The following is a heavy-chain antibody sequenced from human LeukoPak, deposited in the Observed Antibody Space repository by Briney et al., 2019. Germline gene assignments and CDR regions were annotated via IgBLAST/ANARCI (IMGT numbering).Heavy chain of an antibody. D-gene: IGHD6-13*01. CDR1: GFTFSSYA. J-gene: IGHJ4*02. CDR2: ISYDGSNK. Sequence: GGSLRLSCAASGFTFSSYAMHWVRQAPGKGLEWVAVISYDGSNKYYADSVKGRFTISRDNSKNTLYLQMNSLRAEDTAVYYCARGIAAAADYWGQGTLVTVSS. CDR3: ARGIAAAADY. V-gene: IGHV3-30*01.